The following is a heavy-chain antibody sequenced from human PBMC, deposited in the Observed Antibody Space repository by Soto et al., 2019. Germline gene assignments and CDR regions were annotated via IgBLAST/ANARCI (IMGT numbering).Heavy chain of an antibody. CDR2: IIPIFGTA. CDR3: SRPDIVVVPAASPATYYYYGMDV. J-gene: IGHJ6*02. CDR1: GGTFSSYA. Sequence: ASVKVSCQASGGTFSSYAISWVRQAPGQGLAWMGGIIPIFGTANYAQKFQGRVTITADESTSTAYMELSSLRSEDTAVYYWSRPDIVVVPAASPATYYYYGMDVWGQGTTVTVSS. V-gene: IGHV1-69*13. D-gene: IGHD2-2*01.